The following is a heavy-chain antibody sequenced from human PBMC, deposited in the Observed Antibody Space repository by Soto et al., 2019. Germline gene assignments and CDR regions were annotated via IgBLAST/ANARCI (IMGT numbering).Heavy chain of an antibody. V-gene: IGHV5-51*01. CDR3: ARRGYSYSFDF. Sequence: GESLKISCKVSGYSFTRYWIVWVREMPGKGLEWMGIIYPGDSDTRYNPSFQGQVSISADESISTAYMQWSSLEASDTAMYYCARRGYSYSFDFWGQGTLVTVSS. D-gene: IGHD5-18*01. CDR2: IYPGDSDT. CDR1: GYSFTRYW. J-gene: IGHJ4*02.